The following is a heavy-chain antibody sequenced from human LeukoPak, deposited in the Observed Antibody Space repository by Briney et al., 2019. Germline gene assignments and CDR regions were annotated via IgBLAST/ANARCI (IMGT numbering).Heavy chain of an antibody. CDR1: GFTFSSYA. CDR3: ARERRPETYYFDY. J-gene: IGHJ4*02. CDR2: ISYDGSNK. V-gene: IGHV3-30*04. Sequence: GGSLRLSCAASGFTFSSYAMHWVRQAPGKGLEWVAVISYDGSNKYYADSVKGRFTISRDNSKNTLYLQMNSLRAEDTAVYYCARERRPETYYFDYWGQGTLVTVAS.